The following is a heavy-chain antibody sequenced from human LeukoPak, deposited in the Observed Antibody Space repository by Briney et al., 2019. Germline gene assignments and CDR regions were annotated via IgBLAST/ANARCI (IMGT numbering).Heavy chain of an antibody. J-gene: IGHJ4*02. CDR2: IFSGGDT. CDR3: AKRAYGSGSYYSFDY. D-gene: IGHD3-10*01. Sequence: GGSLRLSCAASGFTVSGNFKNWVRQAPGKGLEWVSVIFSGGDTYYADSVKGRFTISRDNSKNTLYLQMNSLRAEDTAVYYCAKRAYGSGSYYSFDYWGQGTLVTVSS. V-gene: IGHV3-53*01. CDR1: GFTVSGNF.